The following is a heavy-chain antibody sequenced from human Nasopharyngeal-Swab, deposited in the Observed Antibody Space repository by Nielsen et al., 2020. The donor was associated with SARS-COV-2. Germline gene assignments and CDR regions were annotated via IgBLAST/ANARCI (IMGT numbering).Heavy chain of an antibody. J-gene: IGHJ6*02. V-gene: IGHV3-48*03. CDR2: ISSSGSTI. CDR3: ARDESARVLWFGELSTYYYYGMDV. Sequence: VRQAAGKGLEWVSYISSSGSTIYYADSVKGRFTISRDNAKNSLYLQMNSLRAEDTAVYYCARDESARVLWFGELSTYYYYGMDVWGQGTTVTVSS. D-gene: IGHD3-10*01.